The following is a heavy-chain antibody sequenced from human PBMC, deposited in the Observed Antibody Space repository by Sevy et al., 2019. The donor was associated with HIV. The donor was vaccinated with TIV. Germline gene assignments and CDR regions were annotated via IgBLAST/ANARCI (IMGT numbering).Heavy chain of an antibody. CDR3: ARGRYCSSTSCLRHYMDV. Sequence: SETLSLTCAVYGGSFSGYYWSWIRQPPGKGLEWIGEINHSGSTNSNPSLKSRVTISVDTSKNQFSLKLSSVTAADTAVYYCARGRYCSSTSCLRHYMDVWGKGTTVTVSS. J-gene: IGHJ6*03. D-gene: IGHD2-2*01. CDR1: GGSFSGYY. V-gene: IGHV4-34*01. CDR2: INHSGST.